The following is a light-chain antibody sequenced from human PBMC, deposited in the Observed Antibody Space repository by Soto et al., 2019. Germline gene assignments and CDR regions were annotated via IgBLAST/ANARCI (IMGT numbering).Light chain of an antibody. CDR2: WAS. J-gene: IGKJ3*01. V-gene: IGKV4-1*01. CDR3: QQYYITPLT. Sequence: DIVMTQSPDSLAVSLGERATINCKSSQSVLYSSDNKNYLAWYQQKPGQPPKLLIYWASTRESGVPDRFSGSGSGTDFTLTISSLQDEDVAVYYCQQYYITPLTFGPGTKVDIK. CDR1: QSVLYSSDNKNY.